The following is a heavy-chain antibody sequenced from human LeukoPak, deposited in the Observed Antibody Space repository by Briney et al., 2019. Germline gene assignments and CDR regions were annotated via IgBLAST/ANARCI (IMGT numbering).Heavy chain of an antibody. CDR1: GDTFTGSF. J-gene: IGHJ4*02. CDR2: INSNTGGT. D-gene: IGHD2-2*01. CDR3: ARVGPLGYCSSTSCYALRSFGY. Sequence: GASVKVSCKASGDTFTGSFMHWVRQAPGQGLEWMGWINSNTGGTKFAQKFQGRVTMTRDTSISTAYMELSSLRSDDTAVYYCARVGPLGYCSSTSCYALRSFGYWGQGTLVTVSS. V-gene: IGHV1-2*02.